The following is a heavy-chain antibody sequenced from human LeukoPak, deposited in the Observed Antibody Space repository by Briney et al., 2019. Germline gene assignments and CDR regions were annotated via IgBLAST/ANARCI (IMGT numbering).Heavy chain of an antibody. CDR2: ISYDGSNK. D-gene: IGHD2-21*01. CDR3: ASLPGGEAGFKY. Sequence: GGSLRLSCVASGFTLSSYAMHWVRQAPGKGLEWVAVISYDGSNKYYADSVKGRFTISRDNSKNTLYLQMNSLRAEDTAVYYCASLPGGEAGFKYWGQGTLVTVSS. J-gene: IGHJ4*02. V-gene: IGHV3-30*14. CDR1: GFTLSSYA.